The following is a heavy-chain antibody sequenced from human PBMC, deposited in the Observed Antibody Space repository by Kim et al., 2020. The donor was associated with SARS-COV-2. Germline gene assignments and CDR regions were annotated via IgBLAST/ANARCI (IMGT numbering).Heavy chain of an antibody. CDR1: GFTFSSYA. D-gene: IGHD6-13*01. J-gene: IGHJ4*02. CDR2: ISYDGSNK. CDR3: ARDPGKEQKTYYFDY. Sequence: GGSLRLSCAASGFTFSSYAMHWVRQAPGKGLEWVAVISYDGSNKYYADSVKGRFTISRDNSKNTLYLQMNSLRAEDTAVYYCARDPGKEQKTYYFDYWGQGTLVTVSS. V-gene: IGHV3-30-3*01.